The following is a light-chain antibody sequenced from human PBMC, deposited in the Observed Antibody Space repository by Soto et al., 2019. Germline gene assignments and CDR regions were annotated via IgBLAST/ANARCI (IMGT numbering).Light chain of an antibody. Sequence: QSVLTQPPSASGTPGQRVTISCSGSSSNIGSYTVNWYQQLPGTAPKHLIYSNNQRPSGVPVPVSGSTSDTSASLAISGLQFEDEDDSYCAAWDDSPNGSYVFGTGTKLTVL. CDR3: AAWDDSPNGSYV. J-gene: IGLJ1*01. CDR2: SNN. V-gene: IGLV1-44*01. CDR1: SSNIGSYT.